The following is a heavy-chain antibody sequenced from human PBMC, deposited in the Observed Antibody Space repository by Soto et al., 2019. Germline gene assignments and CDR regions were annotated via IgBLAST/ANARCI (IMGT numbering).Heavy chain of an antibody. CDR2: INAGNGNS. CDR1: GYTFTSYA. V-gene: IGHV1-3*01. CDR3: AKSATVPAAIAY. Sequence: QVQLVQSGAEVKKPGASVKVSCKASGYTFTSYAMHWVRQAPGQRLEWMGWINAGNGNSKYSQKFQGRVTITRDTSASTAYMELSSLRSEDTAVYYCAKSATVPAAIAYWGQGTLVTVSS. J-gene: IGHJ4*02. D-gene: IGHD2-2*02.